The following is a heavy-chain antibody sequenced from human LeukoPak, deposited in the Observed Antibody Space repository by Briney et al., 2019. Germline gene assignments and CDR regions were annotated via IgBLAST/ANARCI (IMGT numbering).Heavy chain of an antibody. J-gene: IGHJ6*03. V-gene: IGHV1-8*01. CDR2: MNPNSGNT. CDR3: ARGVRTVTTSYYYYYMDV. CDR1: GYTFTSYD. D-gene: IGHD4-17*01. Sequence: GASVKVSCKASGYTFTSYDINWVRQATGQGLEGMGWMNPNSGNTGYAQKFQGRVTMTRNTSISTAYMELSSLRSEDTAVYYCARGVRTVTTSYYYYYMDVWGKGTTVAVSS.